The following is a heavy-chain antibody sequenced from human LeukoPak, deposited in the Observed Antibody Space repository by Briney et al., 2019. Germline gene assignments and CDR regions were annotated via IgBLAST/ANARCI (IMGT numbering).Heavy chain of an antibody. D-gene: IGHD4-17*01. CDR1: GFTFSSYG. CDR2: IRYDGSNK. CDR3: AKDRLTTVTTEFDY. Sequence: PGGSLRLSCAASGFTFSSYGMHWVRQAPGKGLEWVAFIRYDGSNKYYADSVKGRFTISRDNSKNTLYLQMNSLRAEDTAVYYCAKDRLTTVTTEFDYWGQGTLVTVSS. J-gene: IGHJ4*02. V-gene: IGHV3-30*02.